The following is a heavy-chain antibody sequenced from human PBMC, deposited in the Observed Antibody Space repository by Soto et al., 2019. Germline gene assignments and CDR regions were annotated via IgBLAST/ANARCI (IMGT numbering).Heavy chain of an antibody. D-gene: IGHD1-1*01. V-gene: IGHV3-30*12. J-gene: IGHJ4*02. CDR1: GFTFSSYG. CDR2: ISYDGSTK. CDR3: AREIVTTGEYYFDS. Sequence: SGFTFSSYGMHWVRQAPGKGLEWVALISYDGSTKYNADSVKARVTISRDTAKNTLYLQMNSLRAEETAVYYCAREIVTTGEYYFDSWGLGTLVTVSS.